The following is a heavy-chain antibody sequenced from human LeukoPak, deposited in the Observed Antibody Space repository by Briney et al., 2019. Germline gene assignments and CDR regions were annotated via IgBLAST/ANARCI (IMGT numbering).Heavy chain of an antibody. D-gene: IGHD5-12*01. V-gene: IGHV1-8*01. J-gene: IGHJ4*02. CDR2: MNPNSGNT. CDR3: ARQYRGVMQGYFDY. Sequence: ASVKVPCKASGYTFSSHDINWVRQATGQGLEWMGWMNPNSGNTGYAQKFQGRVTMTRDTSISTAYMELSSLRSEDTAVYYCARQYRGVMQGYFDYWGQGTLVTVSS. CDR1: GYTFSSHD.